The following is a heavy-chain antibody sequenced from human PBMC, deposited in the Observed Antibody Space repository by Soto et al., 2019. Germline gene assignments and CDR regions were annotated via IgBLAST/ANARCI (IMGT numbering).Heavy chain of an antibody. D-gene: IGHD3-10*01. Sequence: SETLSLTCAVYGGSFSGYYWSWIRQPPGKGLEWIGEINHSGSTNYNPSLKSRVTISVDTSKNQFSLKLSSVTAADTAVYYCARGPRLGLWITMVRGVIEYYFDYWGQGTLVTV. CDR3: ARGPRLGLWITMVRGVIEYYFDY. CDR2: INHSGST. J-gene: IGHJ4*02. V-gene: IGHV4-34*01. CDR1: GGSFSGYY.